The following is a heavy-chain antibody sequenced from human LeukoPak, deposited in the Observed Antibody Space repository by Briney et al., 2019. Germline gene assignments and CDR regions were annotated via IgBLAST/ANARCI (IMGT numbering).Heavy chain of an antibody. CDR1: GGTSSSYA. Sequence: GASVKVSCKASGGTSSSYAISWVRQAPGQGLEWMGRIIPIFGTANYAQKFQGRVTITTDESTSTAYMELSSLRSEDTAVYYCARRSDSSGYHDAFDIWGQGTMVTVSS. CDR2: IIPIFGTA. D-gene: IGHD3-22*01. V-gene: IGHV1-69*05. CDR3: ARRSDSSGYHDAFDI. J-gene: IGHJ3*02.